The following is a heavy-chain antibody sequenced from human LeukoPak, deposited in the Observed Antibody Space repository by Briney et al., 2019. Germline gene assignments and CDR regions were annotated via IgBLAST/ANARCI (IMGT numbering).Heavy chain of an antibody. CDR2: IYYSGST. D-gene: IGHD2-2*01. CDR3: ARVPSYASKWYFDY. V-gene: IGHV4-59*01. J-gene: IGHJ4*02. Sequence: PSETLSLTCTVSGGSINNYYWSWIRQPPGKGLEGIGYIYYSGSTNYNPSLKSRVTISVDTSKNQFSLKLSSVTAADTAVYYCARVPSYASKWYFDYWGQGTLVTVSS. CDR1: GGSINNYY.